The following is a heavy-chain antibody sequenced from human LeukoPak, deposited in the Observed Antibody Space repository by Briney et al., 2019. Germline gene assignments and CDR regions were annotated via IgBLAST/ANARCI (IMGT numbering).Heavy chain of an antibody. Sequence: GGSLRLSCAASGFTFSSYAMSWVRQAPGKGLEWVSAISGSGGSTYYADSVKGRFTIPRDISKNTLYLQMNSLRAEDTAVYYCAKGRGYYDFSGMDVWGQGTTVTVSS. CDR1: GFTFSSYA. J-gene: IGHJ6*02. CDR3: AKGRGYYDFSGMDV. CDR2: ISGSGGST. V-gene: IGHV3-23*01. D-gene: IGHD3-10*01.